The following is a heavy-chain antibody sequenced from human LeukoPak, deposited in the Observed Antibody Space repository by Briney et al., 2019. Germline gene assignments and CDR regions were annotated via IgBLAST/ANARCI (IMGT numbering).Heavy chain of an antibody. V-gene: IGHV1-18*01. J-gene: IGHJ4*02. CDR1: GYTFTSYG. D-gene: IGHD3-10*01. CDR3: ARGHTVLLWFGELLTLDY. CDR2: ISAYNGNT. Sequence: ASVKVSCKASGYTFTSYGISWVRQAPGQGLEWMGWISAYNGNTNYAQKLQGRVTMTTDTSTSTAYVELRSLISDDTAVYYCARGHTVLLWFGELLTLDYWGQGTLVTVSS.